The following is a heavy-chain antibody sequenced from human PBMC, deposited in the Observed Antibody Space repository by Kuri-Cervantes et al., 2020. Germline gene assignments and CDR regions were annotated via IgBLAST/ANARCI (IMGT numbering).Heavy chain of an antibody. Sequence: SETLSLTCTVSGGSVSSGSYYWSWIRQPPGKGLEWIGSIDHSGSTYYNPSLKSRVTISVDTSKNQFSLKLSSVTAADTAVYYCARLRGECSGGRCYRYYFDYWGQGTLVTVSS. V-gene: IGHV4-39*07. CDR1: GGSVSSGSYY. CDR3: ARLRGECSGGRCYRYYFDY. CDR2: IDHSGST. D-gene: IGHD2-15*01. J-gene: IGHJ4*02.